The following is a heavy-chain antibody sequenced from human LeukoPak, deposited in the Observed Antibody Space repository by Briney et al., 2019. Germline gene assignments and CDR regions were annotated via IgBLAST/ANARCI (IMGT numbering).Heavy chain of an antibody. Sequence: SETLSLTCTVSGGSIISYCWSWIRQPPGKGLEWIGYICYRGSTNYNPSLKSRVTISVDTSKNQFSLKLSSVTAADTAVYYCARLVMRSSWNNWFDPWGQGTLVTVSS. V-gene: IGHV4-59*08. CDR2: ICYRGST. CDR3: ARLVMRSSWNNWFDP. J-gene: IGHJ5*02. CDR1: GGSIISYC. D-gene: IGHD6-13*01.